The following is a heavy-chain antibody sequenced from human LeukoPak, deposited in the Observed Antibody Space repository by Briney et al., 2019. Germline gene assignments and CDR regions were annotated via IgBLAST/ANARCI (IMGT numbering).Heavy chain of an antibody. CDR1: GFAFTEMS. V-gene: IGHV1-24*01. CDR3: ADFGVVTHWFDP. Sequence: ASVKASCKVSGFAFTEMSIHWVRQTPRKGLEWMGGFDPESGERVYAQSFRGRVTLSEDTSTDTAYMELSSLTSEDTAVYYCADFGVVTHWFDPWGQGTLVTVPS. D-gene: IGHD3-3*01. CDR2: FDPESGER. J-gene: IGHJ5*02.